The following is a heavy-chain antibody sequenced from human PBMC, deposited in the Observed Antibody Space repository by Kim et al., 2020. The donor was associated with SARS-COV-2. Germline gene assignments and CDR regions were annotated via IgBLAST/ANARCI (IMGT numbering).Heavy chain of an antibody. CDR2: IYYSGST. CDR3: ARHDPQWLRFEGYFDY. V-gene: IGHV4-39*01. Sequence: SETLSLTCTVSGGSISSSSYYWGWIRQPPGKGLEWIGSIYYSGSTYYNPSLKSRVTISVDTSKNQFSLKLGSVTAADTAVYYCARHDPQWLRFEGYFDYWGQGTLVTVSS. J-gene: IGHJ4*02. D-gene: IGHD5-12*01. CDR1: GGSISSSSYY.